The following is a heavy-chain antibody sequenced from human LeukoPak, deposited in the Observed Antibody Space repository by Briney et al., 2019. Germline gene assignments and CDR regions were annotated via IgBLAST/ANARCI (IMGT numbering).Heavy chain of an antibody. CDR2: ISAYNDNT. D-gene: IGHD3-10*01. CDR1: GYTFSSHG. V-gene: IGHV1-18*01. Sequence: GASVKGSCKTSGYTFSSHGISWVRQAPGEGLEWMGWISAYNDNTNYAQRLQGRDTMTTETSTSTAYMALRSLSSDDTAVYYCARSYQGDLRRRVTMIRGTPHPSIDYWGQGTLVTVSS. CDR3: ARSYQGDLRRRVTMIRGTPHPSIDY. J-gene: IGHJ4*02.